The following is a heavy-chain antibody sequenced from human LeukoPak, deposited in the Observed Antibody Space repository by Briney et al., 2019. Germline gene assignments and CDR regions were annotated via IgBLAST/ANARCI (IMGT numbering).Heavy chain of an antibody. V-gene: IGHV3-43*02. CDR1: GFSFDDYA. CDR3: AKVIGYYSSTSCSLFDDAFDV. Sequence: PGGSLRLSCAASGFSFDDYAMHWVRQAPGKGLEWVSLISGDAGSTYYADSVRGRFSISRDNSKNSLFLQMNGLRTEGTAFYFCAKVIGYYSSTSCSLFDDAFDVWGQGTMVTVSS. D-gene: IGHD2-2*03. J-gene: IGHJ3*01. CDR2: ISGDAGST.